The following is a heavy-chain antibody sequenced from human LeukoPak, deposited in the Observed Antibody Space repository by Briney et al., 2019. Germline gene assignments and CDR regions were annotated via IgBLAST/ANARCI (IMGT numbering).Heavy chain of an antibody. CDR3: AKDLLGYCSGGSCYGDAFDI. Sequence: SGGSLRLSCAASGFTSDDYAMHWVRQAPGKGLEWVSGISWNSGSIGYADSVKGRFTISRDNAKNTLYLQMNSLRAEDTAVYYCAKDLLGYCSGGSCYGDAFDIWGQGTMVTVSS. J-gene: IGHJ3*02. V-gene: IGHV3-9*02. CDR1: GFTSDDYA. CDR2: ISWNSGSI. D-gene: IGHD2-15*01.